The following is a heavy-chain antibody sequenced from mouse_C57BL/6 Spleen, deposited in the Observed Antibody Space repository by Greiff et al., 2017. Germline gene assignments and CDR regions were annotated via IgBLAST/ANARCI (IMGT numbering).Heavy chain of an antibody. CDR1: GFTFSSYA. CDR2: ISSGGDYI. V-gene: IGHV5-9-1*02. Sequence: EVQLVESGEGLVKPGGSLKLSCAASGFTFSSYAMSWVRQTPEKRLEWVAYISSGGDYIYYADTVKGRFTISRDNARNTLYLQMSSLKSEDTAMYYCTRDHYGSSWDWFAYWGQGTLVTVSA. CDR3: TRDHYGSSWDWFAY. J-gene: IGHJ3*01. D-gene: IGHD1-1*01.